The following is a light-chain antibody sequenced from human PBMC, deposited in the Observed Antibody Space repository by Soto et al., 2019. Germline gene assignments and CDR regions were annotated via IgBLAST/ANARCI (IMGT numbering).Light chain of an antibody. CDR2: GAS. Sequence: EIVLTQSPGTLSLSPGERATLSCRASQSVSSSSLAWYQQKRGQAPRLLIHGASSRATGIPDRFSGSGSGTDFTLTISRLEPEDFAVYYCQQYNNWPQTFGQGTKVDIK. CDR3: QQYNNWPQT. CDR1: QSVSSSS. V-gene: IGKV3-20*01. J-gene: IGKJ1*01.